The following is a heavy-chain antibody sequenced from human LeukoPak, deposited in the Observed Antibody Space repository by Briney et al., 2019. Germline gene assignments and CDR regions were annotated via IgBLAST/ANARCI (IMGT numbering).Heavy chain of an antibody. CDR2: VSSSGSST. CDR3: ATQLLWFGESVEEGY. D-gene: IGHD3-10*01. V-gene: IGHV3-23*01. J-gene: IGHJ4*02. CDR1: GHVFDNFA. Sequence: GGSLRLSCAASGHVFDNFAMSWVRQAPGKGLVWVSTVSSSGSSTYYADSVKGRFTVSRDNSKNTLFLQMNSLGVEDTAVYYCATQLLWFGESVEEGYWGQGTLVTVSS.